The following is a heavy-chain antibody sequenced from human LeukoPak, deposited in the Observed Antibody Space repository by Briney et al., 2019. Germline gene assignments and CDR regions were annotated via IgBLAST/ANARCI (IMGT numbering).Heavy chain of an antibody. Sequence: GGSLRLSCAASGFIFSDYWMSWVRQAPEKGLEWVANIKQDGSQEFYADSVKGRFTISRGNAKNSLYLQMDRLTPADTGVYYCTSLFSPNWGQGTLVTVSS. J-gene: IGHJ4*02. CDR2: IKQDGSQE. V-gene: IGHV3-7*01. CDR1: GFIFSDYW. CDR3: TSLFSPN.